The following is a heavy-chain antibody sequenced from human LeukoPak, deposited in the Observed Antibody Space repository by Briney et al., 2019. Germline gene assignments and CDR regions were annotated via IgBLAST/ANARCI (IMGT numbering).Heavy chain of an antibody. CDR2: TYYRSKWYN. CDR1: GDGVSTNSAA. J-gene: IGHJ3*02. V-gene: IGHV6-1*01. Sequence: SQTLSLTCAISGDGVSTNSAAWNWIRQSPSRGLEWLGRTYYRSKWYNDYAVSVKGRITINPDTSKNQFSLHLNSVTPEDTAVYYCARVPILLVGMAVAGDDASDIWGQGTMVTVSS. CDR3: ARVPILLVGMAVAGDDASDI. D-gene: IGHD6-19*01.